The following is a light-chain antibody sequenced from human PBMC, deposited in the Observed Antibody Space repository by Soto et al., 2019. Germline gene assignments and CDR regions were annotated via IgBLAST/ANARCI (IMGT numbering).Light chain of an antibody. Sequence: DIQMTQSPSSLSASVGDRVTITCQASQDIRKYLNWYQQKPGRAPKLLIYAASNLETGVPSRFSGSGYGTDFTFTISSLQPEDIETYYCQHYDNLPPFTFGPGTKVAIK. CDR3: QHYDNLPPFT. J-gene: IGKJ3*01. CDR1: QDIRKY. V-gene: IGKV1-33*01. CDR2: AAS.